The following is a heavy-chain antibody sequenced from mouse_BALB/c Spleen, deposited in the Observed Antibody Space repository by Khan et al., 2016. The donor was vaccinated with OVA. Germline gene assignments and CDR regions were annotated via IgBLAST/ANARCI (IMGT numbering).Heavy chain of an antibody. CDR3: AITARIKY. D-gene: IGHD1-2*01. CDR1: GYSITSGYG. V-gene: IGHV3-2*02. J-gene: IGHJ2*01. Sequence: EVQLQESGPGLVKPSQSLSLTCTVTGYSITSGYGWNWIRQFPGNKLEWMGYISYSGCTNYNPSLKSRISITRDTSKNQFFLQLNSVTTEDTAKYYCAITARIKYWGQGTTLTVSA. CDR2: ISYSGCT.